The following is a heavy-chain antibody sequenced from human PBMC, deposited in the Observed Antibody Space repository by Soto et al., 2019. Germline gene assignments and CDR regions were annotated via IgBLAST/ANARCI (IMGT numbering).Heavy chain of an antibody. D-gene: IGHD2-15*01. CDR1: GFTFDDYA. CDR2: ISWNSGSI. V-gene: IGHV3-9*01. Sequence: EVQLVESGGGLVQPGRSLRLSCAASGFTFDDYAMHWVRQAPGKGLEWVSGISWNSGSIGYADSVKGRFTISRANAKNSLYLQMKSLRAEDTALYDCAKDKRWICSGGSCYAYYFDYWGQGTLVTVSS. CDR3: AKDKRWICSGGSCYAYYFDY. J-gene: IGHJ4*02.